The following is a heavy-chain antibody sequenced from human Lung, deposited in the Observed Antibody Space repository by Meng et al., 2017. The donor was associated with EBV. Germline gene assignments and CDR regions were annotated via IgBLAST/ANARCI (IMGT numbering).Heavy chain of an antibody. V-gene: IGHV3-30-3*01. CDR3: ARVVAGRYNWFDP. Sequence: RSLRLSGAASRFTFTSYAMYWVRQAPGKGLEWVAVISYDGSNKYHADSVKGRFTVSRDNSKKTLYLQLNSVRPEDTAVYYCARVVAGRYNWFDPWGQGTLVTVSS. J-gene: IGHJ5*02. CDR1: RFTFTSYA. D-gene: IGHD6-6*01. CDR2: ISYDGSNK.